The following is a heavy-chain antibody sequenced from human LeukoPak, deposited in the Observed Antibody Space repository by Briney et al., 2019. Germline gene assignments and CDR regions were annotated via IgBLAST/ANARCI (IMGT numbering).Heavy chain of an antibody. CDR3: ARDFRTLYGPDYWYFDL. CDR1: GYTFTSYG. Sequence: ASVKVSCKASGYTFTSYGISWVRQAPGQGLEWMGWISAYNGNTNYAQKLQGRVTMTTDTSTSTAYMELRSLRSDDTAVYYCARDFRTLYGPDYWYFDLWGRGTLVTVSS. V-gene: IGHV1-18*01. D-gene: IGHD3/OR15-3a*01. CDR2: ISAYNGNT. J-gene: IGHJ2*01.